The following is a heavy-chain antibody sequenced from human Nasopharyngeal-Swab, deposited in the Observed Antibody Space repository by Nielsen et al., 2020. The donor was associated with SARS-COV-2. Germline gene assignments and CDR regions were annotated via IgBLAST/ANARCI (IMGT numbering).Heavy chain of an antibody. Sequence: GESLKISCAASGFTFSSYSLNWVRQAQGKGLEWVSSISSSSSYIYYADSVKGRFTISRANAKNSLYLQMNSLRAEDTAVYYCARDSDTRNFDYWGQGTLVTVSS. D-gene: IGHD5-18*01. J-gene: IGHJ4*02. V-gene: IGHV3-21*01. CDR2: ISSSSSYI. CDR3: ARDSDTRNFDY. CDR1: GFTFSSYS.